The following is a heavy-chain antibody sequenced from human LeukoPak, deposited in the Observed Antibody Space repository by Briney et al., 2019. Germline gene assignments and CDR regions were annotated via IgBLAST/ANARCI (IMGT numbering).Heavy chain of an antibody. CDR2: INPNSGGT. D-gene: IGHD2-2*02. J-gene: IGHJ5*02. V-gene: IGHV1-2*02. CDR1: GYSFTGYY. Sequence: GASVKVSCKASGYSFTGYYIHWVRQAPRQGLEWMGWINPNSGGTNYAQKFQGRVTMTRDTSISTAYMELSRLRSDDTAVYYCARGDIVVLPAGIPHNWFDPWGQGTLVTVSS. CDR3: ARGDIVVLPAGIPHNWFDP.